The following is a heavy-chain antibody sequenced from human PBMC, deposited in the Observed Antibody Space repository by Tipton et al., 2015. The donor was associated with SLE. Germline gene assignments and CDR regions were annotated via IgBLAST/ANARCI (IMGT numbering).Heavy chain of an antibody. D-gene: IGHD6-19*01. J-gene: IGHJ3*01. CDR3: AREKENTGWFWLNAFDV. Sequence: TLSLTCTVSGDSTNSYYWTWIRQPAGKGLEWIGRIYKTGITNYNPSLKGRLSMSVDTSKAHFSLNLNSVTAADTAIYYCAREKENTGWFWLNAFDVWGRGTLVTVST. CDR1: GDSTNSYY. CDR2: IYKTGIT. V-gene: IGHV4-4*07.